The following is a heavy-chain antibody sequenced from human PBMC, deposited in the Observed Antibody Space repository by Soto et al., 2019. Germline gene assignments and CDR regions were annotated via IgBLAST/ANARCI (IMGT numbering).Heavy chain of an antibody. CDR2: IKMDASEH. Sequence: GVSLRLSCAASGFTLGSYWMSWVRQAPGKGREWLATIKMDASEHNYVESVKRRFTMVRDNAKHSLFLQMVMLPAEATAVYYCARDWGYGSRASVNHYLDYWGQGTLVTVSS. CDR3: ARDWGYGSRASVNHYLDY. J-gene: IGHJ4*01. V-gene: IGHV3-7*01. D-gene: IGHD7-27*01. CDR1: GFTLGSYW.